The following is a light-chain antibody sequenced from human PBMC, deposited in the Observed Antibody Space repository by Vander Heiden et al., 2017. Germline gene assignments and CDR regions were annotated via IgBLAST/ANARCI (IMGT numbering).Light chain of an antibody. CDR2: WAS. J-gene: IGKJ4*02. Sequence: DIVMTQSPDSLAVSLGERATINCKSSQSVLYSSNTTNYLAWYQQKPGQPPKLLIYWASTRQSGVPDRFSGSGSGTDFTLTISSLQADDVAVYYCQQYYIAPLTFGGGTRVEIK. V-gene: IGKV4-1*01. CDR1: QSVLYSSNTTNY. CDR3: QQYYIAPLT.